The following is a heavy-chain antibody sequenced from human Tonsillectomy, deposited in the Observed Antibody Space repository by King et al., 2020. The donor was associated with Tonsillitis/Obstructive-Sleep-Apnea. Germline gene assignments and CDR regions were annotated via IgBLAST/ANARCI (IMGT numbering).Heavy chain of an antibody. J-gene: IGHJ4*02. CDR3: AKGPGYDFWSSYLHYFDY. CDR1: GFTFSNYA. Sequence: VQLVESGGGLVQPGGSLRLSCAASGFTFSNYAMSWVRQAPGKGLEWVSLIRGSETTNYADSVKGRFTISRDNSKNTLYLQMNSLKAEDTATYYCAKGPGYDFWSSYLHYFDYWGQGTLVTVSS. CDR2: IRGSETT. V-gene: IGHV3-23*04. D-gene: IGHD3-3*01.